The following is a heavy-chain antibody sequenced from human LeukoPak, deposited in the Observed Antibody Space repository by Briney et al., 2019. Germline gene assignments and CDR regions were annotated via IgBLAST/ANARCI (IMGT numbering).Heavy chain of an antibody. D-gene: IGHD3-22*01. CDR1: GFTFSDYY. Sequence: GGSLRLSCAASGFTFSDYYMSWIRPAPGKGLGWVSYISGSGSTIYYADSVKGRFTISRDNAKNSLYLQMNSLRAEDTAVYYCARRDSSRGYYIPWGQGTLVTVSS. V-gene: IGHV3-11*04. CDR2: ISGSGSTI. CDR3: ARRDSSRGYYIP. J-gene: IGHJ1*01.